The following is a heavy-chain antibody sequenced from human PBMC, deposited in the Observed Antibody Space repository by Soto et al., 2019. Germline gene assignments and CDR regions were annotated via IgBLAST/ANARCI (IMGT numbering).Heavy chain of an antibody. J-gene: IGHJ4*02. CDR2: ISHRGIT. D-gene: IGHD3-22*01. CDR1: GDSISSSHW. V-gene: IGHV4-4*02. CDR3: ARVRYDRSGFDN. Sequence: QVQLQESGPGLVRPSGALSVTCAVSGDSISSSHWWSWVRKSPGKGLGWIGEISHRGITNYNTSRKIRVTISGDKSKNQLSLKLTSGTAADTAVYYCARVRYDRSGFDNWGQGTLVSVSS.